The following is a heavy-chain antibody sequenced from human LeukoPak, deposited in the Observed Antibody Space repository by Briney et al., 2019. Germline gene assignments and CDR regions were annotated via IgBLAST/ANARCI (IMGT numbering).Heavy chain of an antibody. CDR1: GFTFSDHY. Sequence: GGSLRLSCAASGFTFSDHYMSWIRQAPGKGLEWVSYISSSSSYTNYADSVKGRFTISRDNAKNSLYLQMNSLRAEDTAVYYCAKRGCDTNGCPYYFDYWGQGTLVTVSS. V-gene: IGHV3-11*03. D-gene: IGHD2-8*01. J-gene: IGHJ4*02. CDR3: AKRGCDTNGCPYYFDY. CDR2: ISSSSSYT.